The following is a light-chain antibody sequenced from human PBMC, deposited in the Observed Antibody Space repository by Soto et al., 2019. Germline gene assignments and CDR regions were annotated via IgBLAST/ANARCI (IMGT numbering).Light chain of an antibody. CDR3: QQCATSPLT. Sequence: EIVLTQSPATLSLSPGERATLSCRASQTVPKDYLAWYQQKPGQAPRLLIDDASNRAAGISDRFSGSGSGTDFTLTISRLEPEDSAVYYCQQCATSPLTFGQGTKVEIK. V-gene: IGKV3-20*01. CDR1: QTVPKDY. J-gene: IGKJ1*01. CDR2: DAS.